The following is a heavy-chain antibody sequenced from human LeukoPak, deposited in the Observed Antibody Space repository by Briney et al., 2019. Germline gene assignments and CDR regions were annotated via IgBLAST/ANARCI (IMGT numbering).Heavy chain of an antibody. CDR3: ARSGIAAAGLDFDY. D-gene: IGHD6-13*01. CDR2: IYYSGST. J-gene: IGHJ4*02. CDR1: GGSLTSSNW. V-gene: IGHV4-4*02. Sequence: PSGTLSLTCAVSGGSLTSSNWWSWVRQPPGKGLEWIGSIYYSGSTYYNPSLKSRVTISVDTSKNQFSLKLSSVTAADTAVYYCARSGIAAAGLDFDYWGQGTLVTVSS.